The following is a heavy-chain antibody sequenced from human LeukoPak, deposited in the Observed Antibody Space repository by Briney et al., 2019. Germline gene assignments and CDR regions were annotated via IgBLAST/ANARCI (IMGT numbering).Heavy chain of an antibody. V-gene: IGHV1-69*13. J-gene: IGHJ4*02. CDR2: IIPIFGTA. D-gene: IGHD6-13*01. CDR3: ARGVLAAAGQPYYFDY. CDR1: GGTFSSYA. Sequence: SSVRGSCKASGGTFSSYAISWVRHAPGHGLEWVGGIIPIFGTANYAQKFQGRVTITADESTSTAYMELSSLRSEDTAVYYCARGVLAAAGQPYYFDYWGQGTLVTVSS.